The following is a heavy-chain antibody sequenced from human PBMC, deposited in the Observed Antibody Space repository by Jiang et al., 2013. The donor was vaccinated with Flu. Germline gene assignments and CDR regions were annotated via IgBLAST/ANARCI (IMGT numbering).Heavy chain of an antibody. D-gene: IGHD5-12*01. V-gene: IGHV4-39*07. J-gene: IGHJ4*02. CDR2: FMIVGGS. CDR3: ARAQKYSGFELPYFDS. Sequence: RQPPREGAWSGLGVFMIVGGSWYNPSLKSRVTISVGTFKSQFSLKVRSVTAADAAVYYCARAQKYSGFELPYFDSWGQGTLVTVSS.